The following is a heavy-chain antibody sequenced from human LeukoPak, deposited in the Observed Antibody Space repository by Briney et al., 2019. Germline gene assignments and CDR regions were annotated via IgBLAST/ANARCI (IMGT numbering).Heavy chain of an antibody. Sequence: PSQTLSLTCTVSGGSISSGSYYWSWIRQPAGKGLEWIGRIYTSESTNYNPSLKSRVTISVDTSKNQFSLKLSSVTAADTAVYYCARGGPALFDYWGQGTLVTVSS. CDR3: ARGGPALFDY. V-gene: IGHV4-61*02. CDR2: IYTSEST. J-gene: IGHJ4*02. CDR1: GGSISSGSYY. D-gene: IGHD6-25*01.